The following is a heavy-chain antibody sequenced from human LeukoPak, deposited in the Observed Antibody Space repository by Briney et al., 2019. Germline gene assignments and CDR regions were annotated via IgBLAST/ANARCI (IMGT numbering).Heavy chain of an antibody. CDR2: INPNSGGT. Sequence: ASVKVSCKASGYTFTGYYMHWVRQAPGQGLEWMGWINPNSGGTNYQGRVTMTRDTSISTAYMELGRLRYDDTAVYYCARDFPFSNSSSLGVDDDYWGQGTLVTVSS. CDR1: GYTFTGYY. J-gene: IGHJ4*02. D-gene: IGHD6-6*01. V-gene: IGHV1-2*02. CDR3: ARDFPFSNSSSLGVDDDY.